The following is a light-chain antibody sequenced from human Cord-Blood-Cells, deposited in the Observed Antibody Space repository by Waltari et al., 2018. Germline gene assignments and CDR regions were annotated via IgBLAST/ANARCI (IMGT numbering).Light chain of an antibody. V-gene: IGLV2-14*01. CDR1: SSDVAGYNF. Sequence: QSALPQPASVSGSPGQSLTISRTGTSSDVAGYNFVSWYQQHPGNAPKLMIYEVSNRPSGVSNRFSGSKSGNTASLTISGLQAEDEADYYCSSYTSSSTVVFGGGTKLTVL. CDR2: EVS. CDR3: SSYTSSSTVV. J-gene: IGLJ2*01.